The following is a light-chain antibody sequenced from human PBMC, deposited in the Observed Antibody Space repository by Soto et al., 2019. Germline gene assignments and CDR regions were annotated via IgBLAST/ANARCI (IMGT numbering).Light chain of an antibody. V-gene: IGKV3-20*01. J-gene: IGKJ4*01. CDR3: QQYGNVPLT. Sequence: EVVLTQSPGTLSLSPGEGATLSCRASQSVSNRYFAWYQQKPGQAPRLLIYRVSRRAAGIPDRFSGSGSGPDFILPLSRWEPEDIAVYYFQQYGNVPLTFGGATEVEIK. CDR2: RVS. CDR1: QSVSNRY.